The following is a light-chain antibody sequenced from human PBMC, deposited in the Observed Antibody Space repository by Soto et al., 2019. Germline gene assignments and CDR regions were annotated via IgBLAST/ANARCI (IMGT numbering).Light chain of an antibody. Sequence: QSALTQPASVSGSPGQSITISCTGTSSDVGGYNYVSWYQQHPGTAPKLMMSEVSNRPSGVSNRFSGSRSGNTASLTISGLQSEDEAEYYCNSYTATSTFVFGSGTKLTVL. CDR3: NSYTATSTFV. V-gene: IGLV2-14*01. CDR1: SSDVGGYNY. CDR2: EVS. J-gene: IGLJ1*01.